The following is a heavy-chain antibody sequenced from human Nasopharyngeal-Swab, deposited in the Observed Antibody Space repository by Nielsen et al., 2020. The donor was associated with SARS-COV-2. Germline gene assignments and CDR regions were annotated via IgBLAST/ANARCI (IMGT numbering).Heavy chain of an antibody. Sequence: GGSLRLSCTGSGYTFSNYAISWVRQAPGQGLEWVSTVDYDGVRTHYADSVEGRFIISRDNSKNTVYLQIKSLGVEDAAVYYCADPPFSEYWGQGTLVTVSS. CDR3: ADPPFSEY. V-gene: IGHV3-23*01. J-gene: IGHJ4*02. CDR1: GYTFSNYA. CDR2: VDYDGVRT.